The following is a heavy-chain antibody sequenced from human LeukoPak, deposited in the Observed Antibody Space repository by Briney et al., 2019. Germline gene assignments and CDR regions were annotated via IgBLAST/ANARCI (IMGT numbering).Heavy chain of an antibody. V-gene: IGHV1-2*02. D-gene: IGHD1-26*01. J-gene: IGHJ3*02. CDR2: INPNSGGT. CDR1: GYTFTGYY. CDR3: ARRIGIVGATAFDI. Sequence: GASVKVSCKASGYTFTGYYMHWVRQAPGQGLEWTGWINPNSGGTNYAQKFQGRVTMTRDTSISTAYTELSRLRSDDTAVYYCARRIGIVGATAFDIWGQGTMVTVSS.